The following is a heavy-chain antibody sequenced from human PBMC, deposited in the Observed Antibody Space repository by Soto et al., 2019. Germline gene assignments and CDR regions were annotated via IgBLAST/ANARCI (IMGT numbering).Heavy chain of an antibody. Sequence: DVQLLDSGGGLVQPGGSLRLSCAASGFIFSDYAMNWVRQAPGKGLEWVSGIGGGGSDTNYVDSLKGRFTISIDNSKNTLYLQMNSLRAEDSALYYCAKDAVPFNGQWDWFDSWGQGTLVTVSS. J-gene: IGHJ5*01. CDR1: GFIFSDYA. D-gene: IGHD6-19*01. CDR2: IGGGGSDT. CDR3: AKDAVPFNGQWDWFDS. V-gene: IGHV3-23*01.